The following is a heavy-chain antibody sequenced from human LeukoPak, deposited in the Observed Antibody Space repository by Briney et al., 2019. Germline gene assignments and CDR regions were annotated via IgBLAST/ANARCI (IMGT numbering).Heavy chain of an antibody. V-gene: IGHV4-38-2*02. CDR1: GGSISSYY. CDR3: ARASGYVFDY. Sequence: SETLSLTCTVSGGSISSYYWGWIRQPPGKGLEWIGSIYHSGSTYYNPSLKSRVTISVDTSKNQFSLKLSSVTAADTAVYYCARASGYVFDYWGQGTLVTVSS. D-gene: IGHD5-12*01. J-gene: IGHJ4*02. CDR2: IYHSGST.